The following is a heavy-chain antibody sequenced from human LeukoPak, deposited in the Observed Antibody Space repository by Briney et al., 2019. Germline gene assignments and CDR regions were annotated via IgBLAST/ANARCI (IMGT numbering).Heavy chain of an antibody. CDR1: GFTFSSYS. CDR3: ARGPTTKYYDILTTIKGAFDY. CDR2: ISSSSSTI. V-gene: IGHV3-48*02. Sequence: GGSLRLSCAASGFTFSSYSMNWVRQAPGKGLEWASYISSSSSTIYYADSVKGRFTISRDNAKNSLYLQMNSLRDEDTAVYYCARGPTTKYYDILTTIKGAFDYWGQGTLVTVSS. J-gene: IGHJ4*02. D-gene: IGHD3-9*01.